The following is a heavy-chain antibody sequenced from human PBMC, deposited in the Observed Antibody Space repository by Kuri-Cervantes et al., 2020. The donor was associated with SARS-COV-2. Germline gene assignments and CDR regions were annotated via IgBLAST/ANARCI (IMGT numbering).Heavy chain of an antibody. D-gene: IGHD1-26*01. CDR2: INHSGST. V-gene: IGHV4-34*01. CDR3: AILRLLQWALHGFDY. J-gene: IGHJ4*02. Sequence: TLSLTCAVYVGSLCGYYWSWIRQPPGKGLKWSGEINHSGSTNSNPTLKSRVTMSVYTSKNQFSLKLCSVTAADTAVYYCAILRLLQWALHGFDYWGQGTMVTVSS. CDR1: VGSLCGYY.